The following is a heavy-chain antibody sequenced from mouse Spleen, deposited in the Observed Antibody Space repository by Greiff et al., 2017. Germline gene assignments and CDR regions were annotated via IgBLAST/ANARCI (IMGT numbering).Heavy chain of an antibody. CDR1: GFTFSSYA. J-gene: IGHJ3*01. V-gene: IGHV5-9-3*01. CDR3: ARSYGNYDWFAY. Sequence: EVQLVESGGGLVKPGGSLKLSCAASGFTFSSYAMSWVRQTPEKRLEWVATISSGGSYTYYPDSVKGRFTLSRDNAKNTLYLQMSSLRSEGTAMYYCARSYGNYDWFAYWGQGTLVTVSA. D-gene: IGHD2-10*02. CDR2: ISSGGSYT.